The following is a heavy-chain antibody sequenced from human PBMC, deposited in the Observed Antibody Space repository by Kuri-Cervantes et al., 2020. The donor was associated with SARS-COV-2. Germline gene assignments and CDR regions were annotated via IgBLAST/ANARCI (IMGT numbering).Heavy chain of an antibody. CDR2: IRHDGSNK. CDR3: AKDAEQWLVPERNWFDP. Sequence: GESLKISCAASGFTFSSYGMHWVRQAPGKGQEWVAFIRHDGSNKYYADSVKGRFTISRDNSKNTLYLQMNSLRAEDTAVYYCAKDAEQWLVPERNWFDPWGQGTLVTVSS. D-gene: IGHD6-19*01. CDR1: GFTFSSYG. J-gene: IGHJ5*02. V-gene: IGHV3-30*02.